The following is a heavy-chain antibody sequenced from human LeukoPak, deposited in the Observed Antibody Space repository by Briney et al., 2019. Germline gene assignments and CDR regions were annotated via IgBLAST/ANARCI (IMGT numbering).Heavy chain of an antibody. CDR2: ISYDGGNK. Sequence: GRSLRLSCAASGFTFSSYDMRWVRQAPGKGLEWVAIISYDGGNKYYADSVKGRFTISRDNSKNTLFLQMSSLRAEDTAVYFCARSYQRYYFDYWGQGTLVTVSS. CDR3: ARSYQRYYFDY. V-gene: IGHV3-30*03. D-gene: IGHD1-14*01. CDR1: GFTFSSYD. J-gene: IGHJ4*02.